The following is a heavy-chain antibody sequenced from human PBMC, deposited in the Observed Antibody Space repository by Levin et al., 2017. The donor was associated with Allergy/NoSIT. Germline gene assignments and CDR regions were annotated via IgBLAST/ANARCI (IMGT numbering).Heavy chain of an antibody. CDR2: ISSSGSTI. Sequence: GGSLRLSCAASGFTFSDYYMSWIRQAPGKGLEWVSYISSSGSTIYYADSVKGRFTISRDNAKNSLYLQMNSLRAEDTAVYYCARDRTPPSSSGGWFDPWGQGTLVTVSS. CDR1: GFTFSDYY. CDR3: ARDRTPPSSSGGWFDP. J-gene: IGHJ5*02. D-gene: IGHD6-13*01. V-gene: IGHV3-11*01.